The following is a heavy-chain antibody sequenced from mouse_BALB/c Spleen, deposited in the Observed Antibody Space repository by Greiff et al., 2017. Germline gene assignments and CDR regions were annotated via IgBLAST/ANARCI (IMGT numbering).Heavy chain of an antibody. CDR2: ISYSGST. CDR3: ARRYYGSSSYWYFDV. V-gene: IGHV3-8*02. CDR1: GDSITSGY. D-gene: IGHD1-1*01. Sequence: DVHLVESGPSLVKPSQTLSLTCSVTGDSITSGYWNWIRKFPGNKLEYMGYISYSGSTYYNPSLKSRISITRDTSKNQYYLQLNSVTTEDTATYYCARRYYGSSSYWYFDVWGAGTTVTVSS. J-gene: IGHJ1*01.